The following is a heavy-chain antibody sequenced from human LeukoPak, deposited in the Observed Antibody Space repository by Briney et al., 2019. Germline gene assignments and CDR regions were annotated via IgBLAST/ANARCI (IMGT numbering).Heavy chain of an antibody. V-gene: IGHV3-48*04. CDR2: ISTFSSTI. CDR3: ARDTGDTAMVLYYYYYYMDV. D-gene: IGHD5-18*01. J-gene: IGHJ6*03. CDR1: GITFSSNG. Sequence: GGSLRLSCAASGITFSSNGMVWVRQTPEKGLEWISYISTFSSTIKYADSVKGRFTISRDNAKNSLYLQMNSLRAEDTAVYYCARDTGDTAMVLYYYYYYMDVWGKGTTVTVSS.